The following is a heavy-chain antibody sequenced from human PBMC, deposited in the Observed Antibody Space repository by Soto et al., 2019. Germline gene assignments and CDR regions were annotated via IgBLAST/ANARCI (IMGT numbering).Heavy chain of an antibody. V-gene: IGHV4-30-4*01. CDR2: IYYSGST. CDR3: ARLPDYYDSSGSAPYYFDY. J-gene: IGHJ4*02. Sequence: QVQLQESGPGLVKPSQTLSLTCTVSGGSISSGDYYWSWIRQPPGKGLEWIGYIYYSGSTYYNPSLKSRVTISVDTSKNQFSLKLSSVTAADTAVYYCARLPDYYDSSGSAPYYFDYWGQGTLVTVSS. D-gene: IGHD3-22*01. CDR1: GGSISSGDYY.